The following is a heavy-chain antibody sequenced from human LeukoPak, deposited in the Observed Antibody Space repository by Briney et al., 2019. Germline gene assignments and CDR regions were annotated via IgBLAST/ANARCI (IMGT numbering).Heavy chain of an antibody. CDR2: ISSSSSYI. CDR1: GFAFSSYS. V-gene: IGHV3-21*01. J-gene: IGHJ4*02. D-gene: IGHD6-19*01. CDR3: ARGSLIAVAGLDY. Sequence: GGSLRLSCAASGFAFSSYSMNWVRQAPGKGLEWVSSISSSSSYIYYADSVKGRFTISRDNAKNSLYLQMNSLRAEDTAVYYCARGSLIAVAGLDYWGQGTLVPVSS.